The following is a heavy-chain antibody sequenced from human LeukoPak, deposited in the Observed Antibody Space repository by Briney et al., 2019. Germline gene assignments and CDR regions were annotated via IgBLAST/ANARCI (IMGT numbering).Heavy chain of an antibody. V-gene: IGHV4-59*01. Sequence: SETLSFTCTVSGGSISTYYWSWIRQPPGKGLEWIGYIYYSGSTNYSPSLKSRVTISVDTSKNQFSLKLNSVTAADTAVYYCARGLRSYDNSGYYWFDPWGQGTLVTVSS. D-gene: IGHD3-22*01. CDR2: IYYSGST. CDR3: ARGLRSYDNSGYYWFDP. CDR1: GGSISTYY. J-gene: IGHJ5*02.